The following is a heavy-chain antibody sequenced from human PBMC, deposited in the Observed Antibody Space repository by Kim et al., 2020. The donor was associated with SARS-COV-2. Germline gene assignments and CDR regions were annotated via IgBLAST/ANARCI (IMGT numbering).Heavy chain of an antibody. CDR2: ISWNSGSI. CDR1: GFTFDDYA. V-gene: IGHV3-9*01. D-gene: IGHD3-10*01. Sequence: GGSLRLSCAASGFTFDDYAMHWVRQAPGKGLEWVSGISWNSGSIGYADSVKGRFTISRDNAKNSLYLQMNSLRAEDTAVYYCAKDDASEGSYFDYWGQGT. CDR3: AKDDASEGSYFDY. J-gene: IGHJ4*02.